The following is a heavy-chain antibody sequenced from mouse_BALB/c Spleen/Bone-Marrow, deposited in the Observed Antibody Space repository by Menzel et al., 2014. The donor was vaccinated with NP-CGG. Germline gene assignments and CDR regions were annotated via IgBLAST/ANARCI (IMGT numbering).Heavy chain of an antibody. Sequence: EVHLVESGPGLVKPSQSLSLTCTVTGYSITSDYAWNWIRQFPGNKLEWMGYISYSGSTSYNPSLKSRISITRDTSKNQFFLQLNSVTTEDTATYYCARREDYDWFAYWGQGTLVTVSA. CDR2: ISYSGST. J-gene: IGHJ3*01. D-gene: IGHD2-4*01. CDR3: ARREDYDWFAY. V-gene: IGHV3-2*02. CDR1: GYSITSDYA.